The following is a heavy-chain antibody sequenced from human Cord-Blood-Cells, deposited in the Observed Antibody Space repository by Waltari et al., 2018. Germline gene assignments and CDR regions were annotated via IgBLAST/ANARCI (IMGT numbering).Heavy chain of an antibody. J-gene: IGHJ4*02. CDR3: ARGLGGVCPDFDY. Sequence: VQLVQSGAEVKKPGASVKVSCKASGYTFTSYDINWVRQATGQWLEWMGWMNPNSGNTGYAQKFQGRVTMTRNPSLSQAYMEGRSLRSEDTAVDCRARGLGGVCPDFDYWGQGTLVTVPP. V-gene: IGHV1-8*01. D-gene: IGHD2-8*01. CDR2: MNPNSGNT. CDR1: GYTFTSYD.